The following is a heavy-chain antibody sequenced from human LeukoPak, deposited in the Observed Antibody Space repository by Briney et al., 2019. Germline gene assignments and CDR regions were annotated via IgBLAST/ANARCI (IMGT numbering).Heavy chain of an antibody. J-gene: IGHJ3*02. V-gene: IGHV4-59*01. CDR2: IYYSGST. D-gene: IGHD4-17*01. CDR1: GGSFSGYY. CDR3: ARGTYGALDAFDI. Sequence: SETLSLTCAVYGGSFSGYYWSWIRQPPGKGLEWIGYIYYSGSTNYNPSLKSRVTISVDTSKNQFSLKLSSVTAADTAVYYCARGTYGALDAFDIWGQGTMVTVSS.